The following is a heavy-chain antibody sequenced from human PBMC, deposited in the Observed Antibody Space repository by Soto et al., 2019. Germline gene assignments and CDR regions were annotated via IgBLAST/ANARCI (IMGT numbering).Heavy chain of an antibody. CDR1: GFTFDGYA. V-gene: IGHV3-9*01. CDR3: AREGSGYERGFDY. J-gene: IGHJ4*02. D-gene: IGHD5-12*01. Sequence: EVQLVESGGGLVQPGRSLRLSCAASGFTFDGYAMHWVRQAPGKGLEWVSGISSNSRHIGYGDTVQGRFIISRGNAKNSLYLQMNSLTPEDTALYYCAREGSGYERGFDYWGQGTLVTVSS. CDR2: ISSNSRHI.